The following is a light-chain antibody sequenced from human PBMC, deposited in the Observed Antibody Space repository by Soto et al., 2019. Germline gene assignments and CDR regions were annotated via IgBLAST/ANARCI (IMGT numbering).Light chain of an antibody. Sequence: EMVLTQSPGTLSLSPGERATLSCSASQSVSSTYIAWYQQKPGQAPRVLIYGASSRATGIPDRFSGSGSGTDFTLTISRLEAEDFAVYFCQQYGRSPPFTFGQGTKVEIK. CDR1: QSVSSTY. J-gene: IGKJ2*01. V-gene: IGKV3-20*01. CDR2: GAS. CDR3: QQYGRSPPFT.